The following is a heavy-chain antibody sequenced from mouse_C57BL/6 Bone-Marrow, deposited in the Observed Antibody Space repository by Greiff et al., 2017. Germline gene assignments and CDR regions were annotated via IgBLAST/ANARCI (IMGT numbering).Heavy chain of an antibody. CDR3: ASGGYAAWFAY. V-gene: IGHV1-82*01. D-gene: IGHD2-2*01. CDR1: GYAFSSSW. CDR2: IYPGDGDT. Sequence: VQLQQSGPELVKPGASVKISCKASGYAFSSSWMNWVKQRPGQGLEWIGRIYPGDGDTNYNGKFKGKATLTADKSSSTAYMQLSSLTSEDSAVYCCASGGYAAWFAYWGQGTLVTVSA. J-gene: IGHJ3*01.